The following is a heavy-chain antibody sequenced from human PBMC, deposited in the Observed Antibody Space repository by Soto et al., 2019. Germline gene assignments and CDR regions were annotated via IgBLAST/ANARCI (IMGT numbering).Heavy chain of an antibody. D-gene: IGHD3-10*01. Sequence: SETLSLTCAVYGGSFSGYYWSWIRQPPGKGLEWIGEINHSGSTNYNPSLKSRVTISVDTSKNQFSLKLSSVTAADTAVYYCARVLLWFGELGLEYYYYGMDVWGQGTTVT. CDR2: INHSGST. J-gene: IGHJ6*02. V-gene: IGHV4-34*01. CDR3: ARVLLWFGELGLEYYYYGMDV. CDR1: GGSFSGYY.